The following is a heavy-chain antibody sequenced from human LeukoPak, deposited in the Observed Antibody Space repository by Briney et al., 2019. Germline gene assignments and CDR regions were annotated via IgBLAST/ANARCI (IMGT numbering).Heavy chain of an antibody. Sequence: GGSLRLSCAASGFTFSSYAMSWVRQAPGKGLEWVSAISGSGGSTYYADSVRGRFTISRDNSKNTLYLQMNSLRAEDTAVYYCARGDFWSGYSSHYYYYGMDVWGQGTTVTVSS. CDR3: ARGDFWSGYSSHYYYYGMDV. CDR2: ISGSGGST. D-gene: IGHD3-3*01. J-gene: IGHJ6*02. CDR1: GFTFSSYA. V-gene: IGHV3-23*01.